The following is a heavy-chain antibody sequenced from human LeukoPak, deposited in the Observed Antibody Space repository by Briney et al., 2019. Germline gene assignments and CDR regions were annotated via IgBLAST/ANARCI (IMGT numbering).Heavy chain of an antibody. CDR3: ATTVTTGYYYYGMDV. V-gene: IGHV1-69*06. J-gene: IGHJ6*02. CDR2: IIPIFGTA. CDR1: GGTFSSYA. D-gene: IGHD4-11*01. Sequence: ASVKVSCKASGGTFSSYAISWVRQAPGQGLEWMGGIIPIFGTAIYAQKFQGRVTMTEDTSTDTAYMELSSLRSEDTAVYYCATTVTTGYYYYGMDVWGQGTTVTVSS.